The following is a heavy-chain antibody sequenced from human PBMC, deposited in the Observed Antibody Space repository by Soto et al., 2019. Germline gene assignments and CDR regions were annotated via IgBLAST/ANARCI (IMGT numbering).Heavy chain of an antibody. Sequence: SVKVSCKASGFTFTSSAVQWVRQARGQRLEWIGWIVVGSGNTNYAQKFQERVTITRDMSTSTAYMELSSLRSEDTAVYYCAAEGNYYDSSGKIIDYWGQGTLVTVSS. D-gene: IGHD3-22*01. CDR2: IVVGSGNT. V-gene: IGHV1-58*01. CDR3: AAEGNYYDSSGKIIDY. CDR1: GFTFTSSA. J-gene: IGHJ4*02.